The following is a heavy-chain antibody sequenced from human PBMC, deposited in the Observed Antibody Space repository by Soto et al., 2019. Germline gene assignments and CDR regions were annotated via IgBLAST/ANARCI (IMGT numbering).Heavy chain of an antibody. J-gene: IGHJ4*02. V-gene: IGHV4-59*01. CDR2: IYYSGST. CDR3: ARMNYYDTSGYPFDY. Sequence: SETLSLFFTISGASISHSYCSWIRQPPGKGLEWIGYIYYSGSTNYNPSLKSRVTISVDTSKNQFSLKLNSVTAADTAVYYCARMNYYDTSGYPFDYWVQGMMVT. CDR1: GASISHSY. D-gene: IGHD3-22*01.